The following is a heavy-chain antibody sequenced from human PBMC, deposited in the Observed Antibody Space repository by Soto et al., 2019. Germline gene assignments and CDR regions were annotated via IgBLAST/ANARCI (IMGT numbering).Heavy chain of an antibody. CDR2: IFHTGAT. J-gene: IGHJ4*02. CDR3: ARRRIVPTTNFDY. V-gene: IGHV4-39*01. D-gene: IGHD1-26*01. CDR1: GGSISSSSFY. Sequence: SETLSLTCTVSGGSISSSSFYWGWIRQPPGKGLEWIGHIFHTGATYQNPTLKSRLRMSVDTSKNQFSLNPSSVTATDTAVYYCARRRIVPTTNFDYWGQGTLVTVSS.